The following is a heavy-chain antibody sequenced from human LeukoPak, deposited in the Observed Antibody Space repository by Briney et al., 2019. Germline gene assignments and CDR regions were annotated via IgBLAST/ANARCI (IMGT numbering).Heavy chain of an antibody. J-gene: IGHJ4*02. V-gene: IGHV1-2*02. CDR1: GYTFTGYY. D-gene: IGHD6-13*01. CDR3: ASRSSSFAY. CDR2: INPNSGGT. Sequence: ASVKVSCKASGYTFTGYYMHWVRQAPGQGLEWMGWINPNSGGTNYAQKFQGRVTMTRDTSISTAYMELSSLRAEDTAVYYCASRSSSFAYWGQGTLVTVSS.